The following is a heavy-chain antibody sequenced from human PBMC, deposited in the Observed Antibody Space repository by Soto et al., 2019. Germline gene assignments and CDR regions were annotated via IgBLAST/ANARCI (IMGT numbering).Heavy chain of an antibody. CDR1: GGSISSGDYY. CDR2: IYYSGST. J-gene: IGHJ4*02. Sequence: QVQLQESGPGLVKPSQTLSLTCTVSGGSISSGDYYWSWIRQPPGKGLEWIGYIYYSGSTYYNPSLKSRVTKSVGTSTNQFSLKLRSVTAAVPAVYYCAVSIGARCFDYWGQGTLVTVSS. CDR3: AVSIGARCFDY. D-gene: IGHD6-6*01. V-gene: IGHV4-30-4*01.